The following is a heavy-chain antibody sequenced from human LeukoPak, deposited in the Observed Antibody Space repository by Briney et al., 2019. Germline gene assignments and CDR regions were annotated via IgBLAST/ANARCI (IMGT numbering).Heavy chain of an antibody. Sequence: SETLSLTCTVSGGSIGSYYWSWIRQPPGKGLEWIGYIYYSGSTNYNPSLKSRVTISVDTSKNQFSLKLSSVTAADTAVYYCARESTSYTFGMDVWGQGTTVTVSS. D-gene: IGHD2-2*01. CDR3: ARESTSYTFGMDV. J-gene: IGHJ6*02. V-gene: IGHV4-59*01. CDR2: IYYSGST. CDR1: GGSIGSYY.